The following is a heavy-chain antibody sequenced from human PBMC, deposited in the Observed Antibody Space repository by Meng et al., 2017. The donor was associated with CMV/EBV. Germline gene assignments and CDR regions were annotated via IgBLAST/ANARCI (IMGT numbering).Heavy chain of an antibody. V-gene: IGHV3-30*02. CDR3: AKKAGGSGG. CDR2: IRYDGSNK. J-gene: IGHJ4*02. Sequence: GESLKISCAASRFTFDDYGMTWVRQAPGKGLEWVAFIRYDGSNKYYADSVKGRFTISRDNSKNTLYLQMNSLRAEDTAVYYCAKKAGGSGGWGQGTLVTVSS. CDR1: RFTFDDYG. D-gene: IGHD3-10*01.